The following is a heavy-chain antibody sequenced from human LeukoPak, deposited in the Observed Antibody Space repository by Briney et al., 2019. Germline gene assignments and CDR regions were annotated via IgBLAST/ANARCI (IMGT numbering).Heavy chain of an antibody. CDR2: IYYSGST. D-gene: IGHD1-1*01. J-gene: IGHJ4*02. Sequence: SESLSLTCTVSGGSISSYYWSWIRQPPGKGLEWIGYIYYSGSTNYNPSHKSRVTISVDTSKNQFSLKLSSVTAADTAVYYCTRRGRNNWGEGNDYWGQGTLVSVS. CDR3: TRRGRNNWGEGNDY. CDR1: GGSISSYY. V-gene: IGHV4-59*08.